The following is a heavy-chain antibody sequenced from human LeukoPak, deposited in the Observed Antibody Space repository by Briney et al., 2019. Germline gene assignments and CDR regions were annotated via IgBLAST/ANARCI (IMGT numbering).Heavy chain of an antibody. V-gene: IGHV4-39*07. CDR1: GGSISSSSYY. CDR3: ARELRSGDYFDY. J-gene: IGHJ4*02. Sequence: PSETLSLTCTVSGGSISSSSYYWGWIRQPPGKGLEWIGSIYYSGSTYYNPSLKSRVTISVDTSKNQFSLKLSSVTAADTAVYYCARELRSGDYFDYWGQGTLVTVSS. D-gene: IGHD3-10*02. CDR2: IYYSGST.